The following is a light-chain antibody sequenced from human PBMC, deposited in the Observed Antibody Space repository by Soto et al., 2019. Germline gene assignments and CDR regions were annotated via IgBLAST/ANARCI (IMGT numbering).Light chain of an antibody. V-gene: IGKV1-12*01. CDR1: QGLSGS. Sequence: DIQMTQSPSSVSASVGDRVTITCRATQGLSGSLAWYQQKPGKAPKLLISVTSRLQSGVPSRFSGSASGTDFTLTIDSLQPEDLATYYCQQGHNWPLTFVQGTRLEIK. J-gene: IGKJ5*01. CDR3: QQGHNWPLT. CDR2: VTS.